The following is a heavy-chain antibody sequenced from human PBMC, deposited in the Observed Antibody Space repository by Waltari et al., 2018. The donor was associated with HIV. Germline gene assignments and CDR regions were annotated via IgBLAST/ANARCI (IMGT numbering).Heavy chain of an antibody. CDR2: IYRSGNT. Sequence: QVQLQESGPGLVKPSETLSLTCAVSGYSISSGYYWGWIRQPPGKGLEWIGSIYRSGNTYYNPSLKSRVTISVDTSKNQFSLKLSSVTAADTAVYYCAREVRGVGTWWFDPWGQGTLVTVSS. D-gene: IGHD3-10*01. J-gene: IGHJ5*02. V-gene: IGHV4-38-2*02. CDR1: GYSISSGYY. CDR3: AREVRGVGTWWFDP.